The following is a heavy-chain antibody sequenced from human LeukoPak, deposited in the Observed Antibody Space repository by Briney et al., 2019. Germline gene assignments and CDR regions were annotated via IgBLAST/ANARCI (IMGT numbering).Heavy chain of an antibody. CDR2: IYYSGST. Sequence: PSETLSLTCTVSGGSISSGGYYWSWIRQHPGKGLEWIGYIYYSGSTYYNPSLKSRVTISVDTSKNQFSLKLSSVTAADTAVYYCARDPATYDSSGYYSHDAFDIWGQGTMVTVS. V-gene: IGHV4-31*03. J-gene: IGHJ3*02. CDR1: GGSISSGGYY. D-gene: IGHD3-22*01. CDR3: ARDPATYDSSGYYSHDAFDI.